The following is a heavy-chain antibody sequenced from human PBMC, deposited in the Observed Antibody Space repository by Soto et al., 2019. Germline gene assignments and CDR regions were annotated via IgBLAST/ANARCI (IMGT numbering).Heavy chain of an antibody. CDR1: GGSISSGGYY. D-gene: IGHD2-15*01. CDR3: ARDLVGYYYYGMDV. CDR2: IYYSGST. J-gene: IGHJ6*02. V-gene: IGHV4-31*01. Sequence: QVQLQESGPGLVKPSQTLSLTCTVSGGSISSGGYYWSWIRQHPGKGLEWIGYIYYSGSTYYNPSRKSQVTISVDTSKNQFSLKLSSVTAADTAVYYCARDLVGYYYYGMDVWGQGTTVTVSS.